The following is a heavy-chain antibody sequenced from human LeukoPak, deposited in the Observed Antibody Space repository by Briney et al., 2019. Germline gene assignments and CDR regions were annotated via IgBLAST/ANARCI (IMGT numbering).Heavy chain of an antibody. J-gene: IGHJ5*02. V-gene: IGHV4-59*02. D-gene: IGHD4-11*01. CDR3: ARTVSNSGYWFDA. CDR1: GVSVTSYF. Sequence: SETLSLTCSLSGVSVTSYFWSWIRQPPGKGLEWIGYIYYTGSTYYNPSLKSRVTISLDTSKSQFSLKMSFVTAADTAVYYCARTVSNSGYWFDAWGQGTPVTVSS. CDR2: IYYTGST.